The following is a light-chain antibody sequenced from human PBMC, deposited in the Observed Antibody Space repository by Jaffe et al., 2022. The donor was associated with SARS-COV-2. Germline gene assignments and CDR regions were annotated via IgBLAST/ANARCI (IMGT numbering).Light chain of an antibody. Sequence: DIQMTQSPSSVSASVGDRVTITCRARQTINSWLAWYQQKPGKAPKLLINGASTLQSGVPSRFSGSGSGTDFTLTINNLQPEDFATYYCQQTYTFPPTFGQGTKVEIK. CDR1: QTINSW. CDR3: QQTYTFPPT. J-gene: IGKJ1*01. V-gene: IGKV1-12*01. CDR2: GAS.